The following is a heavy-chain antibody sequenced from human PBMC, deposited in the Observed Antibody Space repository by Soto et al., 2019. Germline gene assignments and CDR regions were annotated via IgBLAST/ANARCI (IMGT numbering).Heavy chain of an antibody. CDR3: GRSSGSYFAGFYDT. J-gene: IGHJ5*02. D-gene: IGHD1-26*01. CDR1: AFSFSTSG. V-gene: IGHV3-33*01. CDR2: IWDDGGNK. Sequence: QAQLQESGGGVVQPGASLRLSCAASAFSFSTSGMHWVRQAPGKGREWVAAIWDDGGNKYYADSVRGRFTISRDNSNNMLFLQMNSLGAEDTALYYCGRSSGSYFAGFYDTGGQGTLVRVSS.